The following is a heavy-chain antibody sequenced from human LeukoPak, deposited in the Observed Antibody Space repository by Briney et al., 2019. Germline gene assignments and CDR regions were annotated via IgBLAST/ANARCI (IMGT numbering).Heavy chain of an antibody. CDR3: AKDKDDILTGYYTY. J-gene: IGHJ4*02. CDR2: ISWNSGSI. Sequence: PGRSLRLSCAASGFTFSSYGMHWVRQAPGKGLEWVSGISWNSGSIGYADSVKGRFTISRDNAKNSLYLQMNSLRAEDTALYYCAKDKDDILTGYYTYWGQGTLVTVSS. D-gene: IGHD3-9*01. CDR1: GFTFSSYG. V-gene: IGHV3-9*01.